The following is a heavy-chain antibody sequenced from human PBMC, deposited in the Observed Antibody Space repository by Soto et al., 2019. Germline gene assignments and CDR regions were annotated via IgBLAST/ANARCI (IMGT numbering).Heavy chain of an antibody. J-gene: IGHJ4*02. Sequence: SETLSLTCTVSGGSISSYYWSWIRQPPGKGLEWIGYIYYSGSTNYNPSLKSRVTISVDTSKNQFSLKLSSVTAADTAVYYCASYDFWSGYYFDYWGQGTPVTVSS. V-gene: IGHV4-59*01. D-gene: IGHD3-3*01. CDR3: ASYDFWSGYYFDY. CDR2: IYYSGST. CDR1: GGSISSYY.